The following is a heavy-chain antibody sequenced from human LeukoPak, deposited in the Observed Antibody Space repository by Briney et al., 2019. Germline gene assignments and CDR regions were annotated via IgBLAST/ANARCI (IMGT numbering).Heavy chain of an antibody. J-gene: IGHJ4*02. Sequence: GGSPRLSCGASGFIFRNYAMSWVRQAPGEGLKWVAGISDNGGGAYYAESLKGRFTISRDNSKNMLYLQMNSLRVEDTAVCYCAKESGPLGAPLYDYWGRGILVTASS. D-gene: IGHD4/OR15-4a*01. CDR3: AKESGPLGAPLYDY. V-gene: IGHV3-23*01. CDR2: ISDNGGGA. CDR1: GFIFRNYA.